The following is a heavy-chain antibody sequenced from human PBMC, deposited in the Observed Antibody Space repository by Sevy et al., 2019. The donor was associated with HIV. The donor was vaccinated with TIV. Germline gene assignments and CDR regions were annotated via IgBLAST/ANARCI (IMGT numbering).Heavy chain of an antibody. CDR2: IRGSGGMT. CDR1: GFTFSSHA. J-gene: IGHJ4*02. V-gene: IGHV3-23*01. Sequence: GGSLRLSCAASGFTFSSHAMSWVRQAPGKGLEWVSAIRGSGGMTYYADSVKGWLTISIDNSKNTLYLQMSSLRAEDTAVDYCAKEDCSGGSCYGGFDYWGQGTLVTVSS. CDR3: AKEDCSGGSCYGGFDY. D-gene: IGHD2-15*01.